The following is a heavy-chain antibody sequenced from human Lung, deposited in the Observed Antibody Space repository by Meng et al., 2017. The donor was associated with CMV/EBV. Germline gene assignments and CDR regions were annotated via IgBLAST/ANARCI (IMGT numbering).Heavy chain of an antibody. Sequence: ASXXVSXKASGYTLNGYNMHWVRQAPGQGLEWMGWINPNSGGTNYAQRFQGRVTLTIDTSISTAYMELSRLKSDDTAVYFCARLFHTILGTGYYYGMDFWGQGXTVTVSS. CDR3: ARLFHTILGTGYYYGMDF. J-gene: IGHJ6*02. V-gene: IGHV1-2*02. D-gene: IGHD3/OR15-3a*01. CDR2: INPNSGGT. CDR1: GYTLNGYN.